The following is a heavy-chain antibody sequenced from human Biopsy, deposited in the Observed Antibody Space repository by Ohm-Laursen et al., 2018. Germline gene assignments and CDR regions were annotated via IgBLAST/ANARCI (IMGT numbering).Heavy chain of an antibody. CDR3: ARDVKRYCSGTSCYSGYFGMDV. D-gene: IGHD2-2*01. CDR2: VYYSGTT. J-gene: IGHJ6*02. Sequence: SETLSLTCLVSGGSVSDSFHFWSWIRQPPGKGLEWIGDVYYSGTTNYNPSLKSRLTISVDTSKNQFSLNLNSVTAADTAVYFCARDVKRYCSGTSCYSGYFGMDVWGQGTTVTVS. V-gene: IGHV4-61*01. CDR1: GGSVSDSFHF.